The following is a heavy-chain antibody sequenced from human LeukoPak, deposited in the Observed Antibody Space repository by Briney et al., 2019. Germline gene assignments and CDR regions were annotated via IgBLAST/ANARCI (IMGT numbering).Heavy chain of an antibody. CDR3: TFFSLAAGAFDY. J-gene: IGHJ4*02. V-gene: IGHV3-66*02. CDR1: GFTVSSNY. CDR2: IYSGGST. Sequence: GGSLRLSCAASGFTVSSNYMSWVRQAPGKGLEWASVIYSGGSTYYADSVKGRFTFSRDNSKNTLYLQMNSLRTEDTAVYYCTFFSLAAGAFDYWGQGTLVTVSS. D-gene: IGHD6-25*01.